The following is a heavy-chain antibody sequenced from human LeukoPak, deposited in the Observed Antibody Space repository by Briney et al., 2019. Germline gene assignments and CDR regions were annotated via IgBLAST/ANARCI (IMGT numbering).Heavy chain of an antibody. D-gene: IGHD3-3*01. V-gene: IGHV1-46*01. CDR1: GYTFTSYY. Sequence: GASVKVSCKASGYTFTSYYMHWVRQAPGQGLEWMGIINPSGGSTSYAQEFQGRVTMTRDTSTSTVYMELSSLRSEDTAVYYCARDRTPYYDFWSGYYFRPDAFDIWGQGTMVTVSS. CDR2: INPSGGST. CDR3: ARDRTPYYDFWSGYYFRPDAFDI. J-gene: IGHJ3*02.